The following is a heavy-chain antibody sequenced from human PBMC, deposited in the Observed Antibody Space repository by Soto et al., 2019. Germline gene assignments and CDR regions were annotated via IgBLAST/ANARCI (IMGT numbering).Heavy chain of an antibody. J-gene: IGHJ4*02. CDR2: IIPIFGTA. CDR3: ARGVVVVVAATYFDY. CDR1: GGTFSSYS. Sequence: ASVKVSCKASGGTFSSYSISWVLQAPGQGLEWMGGIIPIFGTANYAQKFQGRVTITADKSTSTAYMELSSLRSEDTAVYFCARGVVVVVAATYFDYWGQGTLVTVSS. D-gene: IGHD2-15*01. V-gene: IGHV1-69*06.